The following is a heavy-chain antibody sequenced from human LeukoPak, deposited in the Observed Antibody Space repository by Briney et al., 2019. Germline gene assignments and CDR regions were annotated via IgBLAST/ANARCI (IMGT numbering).Heavy chain of an antibody. D-gene: IGHD4-17*01. CDR1: GYTFTGYY. V-gene: IGHV1-2*02. J-gene: IGHJ4*02. CDR2: INPNSGGT. Sequence: GASVKVSCKASGYTFTGYYMHWVRQAPGQGLEWMGWINPNSGGTNYAQKFQGRVTMTRDTSISTAYMELSRLRSDDTAVYYCARVNIGYGDSFDYWGQGTLVTVSS. CDR3: ARVNIGYGDSFDY.